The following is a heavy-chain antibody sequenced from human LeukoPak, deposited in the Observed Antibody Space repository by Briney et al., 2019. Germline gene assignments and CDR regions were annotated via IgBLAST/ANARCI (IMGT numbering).Heavy chain of an antibody. CDR3: AKEELRFLEWERRPFDY. Sequence: GGSLRLSCAASGFTFSSYGMHWVRQAPGKGLEWVAVISYDGSNKYYADSVKGRFTISRDNSKNTLYLQMNSLRAEDTAVYYCAKEELRFLEWERRPFDYWGQGTLVTVSS. V-gene: IGHV3-30*18. J-gene: IGHJ4*02. CDR2: ISYDGSNK. CDR1: GFTFSSYG. D-gene: IGHD3-3*01.